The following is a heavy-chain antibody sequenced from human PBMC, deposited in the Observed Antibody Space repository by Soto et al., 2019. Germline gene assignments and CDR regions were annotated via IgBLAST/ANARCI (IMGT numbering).Heavy chain of an antibody. Sequence: GGSLRLSCAASGFTFDDYAMHWVRQAPGKGLEWVSGISWNSGSIGYADSVKGRFTISRDNAKNSLYLQMNSLRAEDTALYYCAKDSTYDILTGLDYWGQGTLVTVSS. J-gene: IGHJ4*02. CDR3: AKDSTYDILTGLDY. D-gene: IGHD3-9*01. CDR1: GFTFDDYA. CDR2: ISWNSGSI. V-gene: IGHV3-9*01.